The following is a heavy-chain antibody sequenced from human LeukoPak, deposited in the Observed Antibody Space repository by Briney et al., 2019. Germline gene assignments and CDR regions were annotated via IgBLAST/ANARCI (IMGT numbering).Heavy chain of an antibody. CDR3: AKDQRAWLLNYGFDY. V-gene: IGHV3-23*01. CDR2: ISGSGGST. CDR1: GFRFSDYG. J-gene: IGHJ4*02. D-gene: IGHD3-22*01. Sequence: GGSLRLSCAASGFRFSDYGMHWVRQAPGKGLEWVSAISGSGGSTYYADSVKGRFTISRDNSKNTLYLQMNSLRAEDTAVYYCAKDQRAWLLNYGFDYWGQGTLVTVSS.